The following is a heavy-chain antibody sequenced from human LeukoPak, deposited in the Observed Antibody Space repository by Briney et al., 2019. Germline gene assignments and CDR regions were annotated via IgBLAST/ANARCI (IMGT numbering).Heavy chain of an antibody. J-gene: IGHJ4*02. Sequence: GGSLRLSCAASGFTFSSYALSWVRQAPGKGLEWVSTISGSGGSTYYADSVKGRFTIYRDNSKNTLYLQMNSLRAEDTAVYYCAKDGSYYFDYWGQGTLVTVSS. V-gene: IGHV3-23*01. CDR1: GFTFSSYA. CDR3: AKDGSYYFDY. CDR2: ISGSGGST.